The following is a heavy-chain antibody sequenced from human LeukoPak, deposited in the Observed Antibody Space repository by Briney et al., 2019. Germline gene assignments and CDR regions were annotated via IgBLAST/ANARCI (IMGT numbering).Heavy chain of an antibody. D-gene: IGHD3-10*01. CDR3: VRYGEWFGELLGVDY. Sequence: PSETLSLTCTVSGGSLSSSSYYWGWIRHPPGKGLEWVGSIYNSGSTYYNPSLKSRVTISVDTSKNQSSLKLSSVTAADTAVYYGVRYGEWFGELLGVDYWGQGTLVTVSS. CDR2: IYNSGST. V-gene: IGHV4-39*01. J-gene: IGHJ4*02. CDR1: GGSLSSSSYY.